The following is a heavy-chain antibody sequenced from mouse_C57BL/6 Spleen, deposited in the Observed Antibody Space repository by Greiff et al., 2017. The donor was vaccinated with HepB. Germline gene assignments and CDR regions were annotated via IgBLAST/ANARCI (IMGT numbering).Heavy chain of an antibody. J-gene: IGHJ2*01. CDR3: ARSNWPYYFDY. Sequence: VQLQQSGPELVKPGASVKISCKASGYAFSSSWMNWVKQRPGKGLEWIGRIYPGDGDTNYNGKFKGKATLTADKSSSTAYMQLSSLTSEDSAVYFCARSNWPYYFDYWGQGTTLTVSS. V-gene: IGHV1-82*01. CDR2: IYPGDGDT. CDR1: GYAFSSSW. D-gene: IGHD4-1*01.